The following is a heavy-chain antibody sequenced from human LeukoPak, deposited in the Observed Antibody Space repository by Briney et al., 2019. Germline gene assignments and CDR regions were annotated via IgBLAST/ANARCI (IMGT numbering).Heavy chain of an antibody. D-gene: IGHD6-13*01. CDR3: AKDISDSNSWYYYYYYGMDV. J-gene: IGHJ6*02. V-gene: IGHV3-9*01. Sequence: PGRSLRLSCAASGFSFDDYVMHWVRQAPGKGLEWVSGISWNSGSKGYADSVKGRFTISRDNAKNSLFLQMNSLRAEDTALYYCAKDISDSNSWYYYYYYGMDVWGQGTTVTVSS. CDR1: GFSFDDYV. CDR2: ISWNSGSK.